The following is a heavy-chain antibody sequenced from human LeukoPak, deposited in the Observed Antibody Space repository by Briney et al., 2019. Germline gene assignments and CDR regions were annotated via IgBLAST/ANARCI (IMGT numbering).Heavy chain of an antibody. J-gene: IGHJ4*02. CDR1: GGSISSYF. Sequence: SETLSLTCTVSGGSISSYFWSWIRQPPGKGLEWIGYIYYSGNTNYNPSLKSRVTISVDTSTNQFSLRLSSVTAADTAVYYCARDADSNGYYSPLGYWGQGTLVTVSS. CDR3: ARDADSNGYYSPLGY. CDR2: IYYSGNT. D-gene: IGHD3-22*01. V-gene: IGHV4-59*01.